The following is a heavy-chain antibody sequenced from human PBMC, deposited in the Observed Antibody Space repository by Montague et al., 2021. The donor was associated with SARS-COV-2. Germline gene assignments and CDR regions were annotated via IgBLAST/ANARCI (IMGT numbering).Heavy chain of an antibody. CDR1: GGSISSGYFY. D-gene: IGHD6-19*01. CDR3: ARETYTSGWFQQFDY. CDR2: IYPGGNT. J-gene: IGHJ4*02. Sequence: TLSLTCTASGGSISSGYFYWSWIRQPAGKGLEWIGLIYPGGNTNYNPSLKSRVTISVDTSKNQFSLKLSSVTAADTAVYYCARETYTSGWFQQFDYWGQGTLVTVAS. V-gene: IGHV4-61*02.